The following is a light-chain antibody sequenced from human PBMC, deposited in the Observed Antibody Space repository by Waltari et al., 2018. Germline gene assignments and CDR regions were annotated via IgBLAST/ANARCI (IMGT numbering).Light chain of an antibody. CDR3: SSYTSSVYV. V-gene: IGLV2-14*01. CDR2: DVS. Sequence: QSALTQPASVSGSPGQSITISCTGTSSDVGGYNYVSWYQQHPGKAPKLMIYDVSKRPSGVANRFAGSKSGNTAALTISGLQAEDEADDYGSSYTSSVYVFGTGTKVTVL. J-gene: IGLJ1*01. CDR1: SSDVGGYNY.